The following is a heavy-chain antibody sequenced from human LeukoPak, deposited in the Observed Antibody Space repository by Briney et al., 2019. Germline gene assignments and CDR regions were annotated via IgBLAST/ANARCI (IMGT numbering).Heavy chain of an antibody. J-gene: IGHJ3*02. CDR3: ARVGDSGSYQGAFDI. V-gene: IGHV1-3*01. Sequence: ASVKVSCKASGYTFTSYAMHWVRQAPGQRLEWMGWINAGNGNTKYSQKFQGRVTITRDTSASTAYMELSSLRSEDTAVYYCARVGDSGSYQGAFDIWGQGTMVTVSS. CDR1: GYTFTSYA. CDR2: INAGNGNT. D-gene: IGHD1-26*01.